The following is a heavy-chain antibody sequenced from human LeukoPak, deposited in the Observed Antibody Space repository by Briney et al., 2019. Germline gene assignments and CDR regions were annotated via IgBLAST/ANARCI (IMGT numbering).Heavy chain of an antibody. CDR2: IIPILGIA. CDR1: GGTFSSYA. J-gene: IGHJ4*02. Sequence: ASVKVSCKASGGTFSSYAISWVRQAPGQGLEWMGRIIPILGIANYAQKFQGRVAITADKSTSTAYMELSSLRSEDTAVYYCARGSTRDSSGDNFDYWGQGTLVTVSS. CDR3: ARGSTRDSSGDNFDY. V-gene: IGHV1-69*04. D-gene: IGHD6-19*01.